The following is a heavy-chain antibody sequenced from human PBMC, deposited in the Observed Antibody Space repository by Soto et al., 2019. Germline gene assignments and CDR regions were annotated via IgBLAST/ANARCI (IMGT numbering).Heavy chain of an antibody. J-gene: IGHJ4*02. CDR1: GFTFSSYA. CDR3: AKSEDDSSYSSKIDY. V-gene: IGHV3-23*01. CDR2: ISGSGGST. D-gene: IGHD6-13*01. Sequence: PGGSLRLSCAASGFTFSSYAMSWVRQAPGKGLEWVSAISGSGGSTYYADSVKGRFTISRDNSKNTLYLQMNSLRAEDTAVYYCAKSEDDSSYSSKIDYWGQGTLVTVSS.